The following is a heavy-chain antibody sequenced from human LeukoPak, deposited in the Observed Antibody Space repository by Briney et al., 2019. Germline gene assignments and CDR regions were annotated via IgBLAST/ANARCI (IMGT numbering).Heavy chain of an antibody. V-gene: IGHV3-33*08. D-gene: IGHD2-8*02. CDR3: ARDRLVAVADDDYFDY. J-gene: IGHJ4*02. CDR2: IWYDGSNK. CDR1: GFTFSNYA. Sequence: GGSLRLSCAASGFTFSNYAMYWVRQAPGKGPEWVALIWYDGSNKYYGDSVKGRFTISRDNSKNTVYLQMNSLRVEDTAVYYCARDRLVAVADDDYFDYWGQGTLVTVSS.